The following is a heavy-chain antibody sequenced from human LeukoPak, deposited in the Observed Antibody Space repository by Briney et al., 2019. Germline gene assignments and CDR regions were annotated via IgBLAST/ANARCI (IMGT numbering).Heavy chain of an antibody. Sequence: ASVKVSCKASGGTFSSYAISWVRQAPGQGLEWMGRIIPIFGTANYAQKFQGRVTITADESTSTAYMELSSLRSEDTAVYYCARYYYDSSGYYYYFDYWGQGTLVTVSS. CDR2: IIPIFGTA. CDR3: ARYYYDSSGYYYYFDY. V-gene: IGHV1-69*15. J-gene: IGHJ4*02. D-gene: IGHD3-22*01. CDR1: GGTFSSYA.